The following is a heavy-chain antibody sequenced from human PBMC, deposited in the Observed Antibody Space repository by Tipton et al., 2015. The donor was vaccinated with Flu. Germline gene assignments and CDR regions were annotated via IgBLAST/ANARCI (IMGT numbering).Heavy chain of an antibody. J-gene: IGHJ4*02. CDR1: GFTFSDYY. CDR3: ARAWDSSGYSGAGAFDY. CDR2: ISSSGSTI. V-gene: IGHV3-11*01. Sequence: GSLRLSCAASGFTFSDYYMSWIRQAPGKGLEWVSYISSSGSTIYYADSVKGRFTISRDNAKNSLYLQMNSLRAEDTAVYYCARAWDSSGYSGAGAFDYWGQGTLVTVSS. D-gene: IGHD3-22*01.